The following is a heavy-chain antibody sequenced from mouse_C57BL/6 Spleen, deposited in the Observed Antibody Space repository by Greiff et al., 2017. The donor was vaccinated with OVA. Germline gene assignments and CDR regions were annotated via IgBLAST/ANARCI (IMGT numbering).Heavy chain of an antibody. CDR1: GFTFSDYG. CDR3: ARSTIEGAYYFDY. V-gene: IGHV5-17*01. J-gene: IGHJ2*01. D-gene: IGHD2-12*01. Sequence: EVMLVESGGGLVKPGGSLKLSCAASGFTFSDYGMHWVRQAPEKGLEWVAYISSGSSTIYYADTVKGRFTISRDNAKNTLFLQMTSLGAEDTARYYCARSTIEGAYYFDYWGQGTTLTVSS. CDR2: ISSGSSTI.